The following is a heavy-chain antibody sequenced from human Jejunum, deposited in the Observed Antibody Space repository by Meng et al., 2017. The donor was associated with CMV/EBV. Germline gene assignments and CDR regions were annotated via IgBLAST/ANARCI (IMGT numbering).Heavy chain of an antibody. J-gene: IGHJ5*02. CDR2: INDSGST. D-gene: IGHD6-13*01. CDR3: ARPAGYSSSWYGFEP. CDR1: GGSLNSHY. V-gene: IGHV4-34*01. Sequence: VSGGSLNSHYWTWIRQPPGKGLEWIGEINDSGSTNYNPSLKSRVTISVDTSKNQFSLELRSVTAADTAVYYCARPAGYSSSWYGFEPWGQGTLVTVSS.